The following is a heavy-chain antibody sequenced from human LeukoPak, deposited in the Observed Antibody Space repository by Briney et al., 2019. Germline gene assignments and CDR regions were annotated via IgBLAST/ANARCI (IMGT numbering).Heavy chain of an antibody. D-gene: IGHD2-2*01. Sequence: PSETLSLTCAVSGGSISSGGYSWSWIRQPPGKGLEWIGYIYHSGSTYYNPSLKSRVTISVDRSKNQFSLKLSSVTAADTAVYYCARGSDCSSTSCAFDYWGQGTLVTVSP. CDR2: IYHSGST. CDR3: ARGSDCSSTSCAFDY. J-gene: IGHJ4*02. V-gene: IGHV4-30-2*01. CDR1: GGSISSGGYS.